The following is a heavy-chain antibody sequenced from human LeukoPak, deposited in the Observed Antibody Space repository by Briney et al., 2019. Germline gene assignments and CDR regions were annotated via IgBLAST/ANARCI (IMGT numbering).Heavy chain of an antibody. V-gene: IGHV4-61*01. CDR3: ARGPYI. J-gene: IGHJ3*02. CDR1: GGSVSSGSYY. CDR2: ISYSGNT. Sequence: SETLSLTCSVSGGSVSSGSYYWSWIRQPPGKGLEWIGYISYSGNTNYNPFLKSRVTISVDTSKNQFSLKLSSVTAADTAVYYCARGPYIWGQGTMVTVSS.